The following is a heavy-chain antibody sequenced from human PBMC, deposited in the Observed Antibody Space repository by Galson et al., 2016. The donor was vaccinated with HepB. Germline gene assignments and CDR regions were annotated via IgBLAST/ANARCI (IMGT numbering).Heavy chain of an antibody. CDR2: VSHSSTYV. V-gene: IGHV3-21*01. CDR3: ARSLGWYFDV. J-gene: IGHJ2*01. Sequence: SLRLSCAASGFTFNNYGMSWVRQAPGKGLEWVSSVSHSSTYVYYADSVEGRFTISRDNAKNSLYLEMNSLRVEDTAVFYCARSLGWYFDVWGRGTLVTVSS. D-gene: IGHD6-6*01. CDR1: GFTFNNYG.